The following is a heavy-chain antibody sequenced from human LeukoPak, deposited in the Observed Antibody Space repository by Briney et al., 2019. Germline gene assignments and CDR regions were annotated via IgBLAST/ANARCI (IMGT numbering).Heavy chain of an antibody. D-gene: IGHD5-18*01. J-gene: IGHJ4*02. CDR1: GGTFTNYA. CDR3: ASGANVDTAMAPYYFDY. Sequence: ASVKVSCKASGGTFTNYAINWVRQAPGQGLEWMGWINPNSGGTNYAQKFQGRVTMTRDTSISTAYMELSRLRSDDTAVYYCASGANVDTAMAPYYFDYWGQGTLVTVSS. V-gene: IGHV1-2*02. CDR2: INPNSGGT.